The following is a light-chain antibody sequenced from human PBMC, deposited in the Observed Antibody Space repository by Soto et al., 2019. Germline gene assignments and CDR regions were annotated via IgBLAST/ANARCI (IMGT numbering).Light chain of an antibody. CDR3: QQSYSTPWT. J-gene: IGKJ1*01. CDR2: AAS. CDR1: QSITNY. Sequence: DIQMTQSPSSLSASVGDRVSITCRASQSITNYLNWYQQKPGEAPKVLIYAASRLQSGVPPRFSGSGSGTDFTLTISTLQPEDFATYYCQQSYSTPWTFGQGTKVDNK. V-gene: IGKV1-39*01.